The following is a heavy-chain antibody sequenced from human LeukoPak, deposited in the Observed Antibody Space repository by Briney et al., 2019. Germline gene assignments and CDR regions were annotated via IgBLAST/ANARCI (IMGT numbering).Heavy chain of an antibody. J-gene: IGHJ1*01. V-gene: IGHV1-18*01. D-gene: IGHD5-18*01. Sequence: GASVSVSFTPSGSTFTTYGISWGRQAPGQGLEWMGWISAYNGKTNYAHKLQGRLTLHTDTSTRTAYMELRSLRSDDTSVYYCARDRDSLAEYFQHWGQGTLVTV. CDR2: ISAYNGKT. CDR1: GSTFTTYG. CDR3: ARDRDSLAEYFQH.